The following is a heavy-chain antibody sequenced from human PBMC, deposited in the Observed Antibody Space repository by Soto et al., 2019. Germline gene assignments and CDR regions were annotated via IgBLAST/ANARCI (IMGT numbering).Heavy chain of an antibody. CDR2: ISWNSGTI. J-gene: IGHJ6*02. CDR1: GFSFDDYA. V-gene: IGHV3-9*01. CDR3: XXXXXXXXXXXXX. Sequence: EVQVVESGGGLVQPGRSLRLSCAASGFSFDDYAMHWVRQAPGKGLEWVSGISWNSGTIGYADSVKGRFTISRDNXKXSLYLXXXXXXXXXXXXXXXXXXXXXXXXXXXXXGQGTTVTVSS.